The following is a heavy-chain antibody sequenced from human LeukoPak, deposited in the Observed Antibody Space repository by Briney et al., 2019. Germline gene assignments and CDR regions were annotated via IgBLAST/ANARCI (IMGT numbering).Heavy chain of an antibody. J-gene: IGHJ2*01. CDR1: EYSFTNYW. V-gene: IGHV5-51*01. CDR3: ARTPGSTDYRGYQYWYFDL. D-gene: IGHD5-12*01. Sequence: GESLKISCKGSEYSFTNYWVAWVRQMPGKGLEWMGITHPGNSDTRYGPSFQGQVTISVDKSITTAYLQWSSLRASDTAIYYCARTPGSTDYRGYQYWYFDLWGRGTLLTVSS. CDR2: THPGNSDT.